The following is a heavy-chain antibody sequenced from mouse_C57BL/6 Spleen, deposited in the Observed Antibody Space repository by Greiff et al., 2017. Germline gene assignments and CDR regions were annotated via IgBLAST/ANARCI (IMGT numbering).Heavy chain of an antibody. CDR3: ARSDYYGSSYPYFDY. V-gene: IGHV1-53*01. Sequence: QVQLQQSGTELVKPGASVKLSCKASGYTFTSYWMHWVKQRPGQGLEWIGNINPSNGGTNYNEKFKSKATLTVDKSSSTAYMQLSSLTSEDSAVYYCARSDYYGSSYPYFDYWGQGTTLTVSS. D-gene: IGHD1-1*01. CDR2: INPSNGGT. CDR1: GYTFTSYW. J-gene: IGHJ2*01.